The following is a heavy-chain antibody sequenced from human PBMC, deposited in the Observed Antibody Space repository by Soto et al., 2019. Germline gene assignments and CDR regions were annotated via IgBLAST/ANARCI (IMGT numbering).Heavy chain of an antibody. CDR3: ARGANGYSSSWYYFDY. Sequence: SVKVSCKASGGTFSSYAISWVRQAPGQGLEWMGGIIPIFGTANYAQKFQGRVTITADESTSTAYMELSSLRSEDTAVYYCARGANGYSSSWYYFDYWGQGTLVTVSS. J-gene: IGHJ4*02. D-gene: IGHD6-13*01. V-gene: IGHV1-69*13. CDR2: IIPIFGTA. CDR1: GGTFSSYA.